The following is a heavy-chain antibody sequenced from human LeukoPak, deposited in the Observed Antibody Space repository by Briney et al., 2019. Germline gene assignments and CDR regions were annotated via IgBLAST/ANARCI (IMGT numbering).Heavy chain of an antibody. D-gene: IGHD6-13*01. CDR3: ANTQYSSSGLDAFDI. CDR1: GFTFSHYN. J-gene: IGHJ3*02. V-gene: IGHV3-48*04. CDR2: ITGSRSSI. Sequence: HPGGSLRLSCAASGFTFSHYNMNWVRQAPGKGLEWVSYITGSRSSIYYADSVRGRFTISRDNAKNSLYLQMNSLRAEDTAVYYCANTQYSSSGLDAFDIWGQGTMVTVSS.